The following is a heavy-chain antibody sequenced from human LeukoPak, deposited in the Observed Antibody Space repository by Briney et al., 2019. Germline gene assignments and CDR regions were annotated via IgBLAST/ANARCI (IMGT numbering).Heavy chain of an antibody. CDR1: GFTFSTDP. D-gene: IGHD2-8*02. Sequence: QPGGSLRLSCAASGFTFSTDPMNWVRQAPGKGLEWLSNIRSSGTEMYYAESVKGRFTISRDNAKNSLFLQMNSLRVEDTAVYYCVRDQTWSFDCWGQGTLVTVSS. V-gene: IGHV3-48*01. CDR2: IRSSGTEM. CDR3: VRDQTWSFDC. J-gene: IGHJ4*02.